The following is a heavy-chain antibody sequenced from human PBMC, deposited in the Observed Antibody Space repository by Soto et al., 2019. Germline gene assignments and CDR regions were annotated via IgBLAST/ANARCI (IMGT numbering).Heavy chain of an antibody. CDR3: ARANGPYCNHISCYILFDP. CDR2: INPKSGGT. D-gene: IGHD2-2*02. Sequence: APVKVSCKASGYTFTGYYMHWVRQAPGQGLEWMGWINPKSGGTNYAQKFQGRVTMSRDTSIRTTYMELSRLRSDDSAVYYCARANGPYCNHISCYILFDPWAQGPLVTVSS. J-gene: IGHJ5*02. CDR1: GYTFTGYY. V-gene: IGHV1-2*02.